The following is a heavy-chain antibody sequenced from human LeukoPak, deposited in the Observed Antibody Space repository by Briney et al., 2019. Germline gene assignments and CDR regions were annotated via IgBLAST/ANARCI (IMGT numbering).Heavy chain of an antibody. V-gene: IGHV3-48*01. CDR2: ISIFSSTI. Sequence: PGGSLRLSCAASGFTFSSYHMTWVRQAPGKGLEWVSYISIFSSTIYYADSVKGRFTISRDDAKNSVYLQMHSLRVDDTAVYYCARTHERALDYWGQGTLVAVSP. CDR1: GFTFSSYH. J-gene: IGHJ4*02. CDR3: ARTHERALDY.